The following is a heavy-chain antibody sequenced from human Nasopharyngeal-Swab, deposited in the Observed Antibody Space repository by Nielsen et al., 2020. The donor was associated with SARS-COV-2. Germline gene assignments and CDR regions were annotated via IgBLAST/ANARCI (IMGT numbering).Heavy chain of an antibody. V-gene: IGHV3-30*03. CDR2: ISYDGNDK. CDR3: ATGGDFLATVGDYYYYYMDV. J-gene: IGHJ6*03. D-gene: IGHD6-13*01. CDR1: GLTFSSYG. Sequence: GEFLKISCAASGLTFSSYGMHWVRQAPGKGLEWVAVISYDGNDKYSADSVKGRFTISRDNSKNTLYLQMNSLRTEDTAVYFCATGGDFLATVGDYYYYYMDVWGKGTTVTVSS.